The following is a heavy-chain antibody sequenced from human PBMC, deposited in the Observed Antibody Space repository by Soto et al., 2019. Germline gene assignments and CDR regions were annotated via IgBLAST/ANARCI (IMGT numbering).Heavy chain of an antibody. Sequence: GGSLRLSCAASGFTFDDYAMHWVRPAPGKGLEWVTGISWNSDTIGYADSVKGRFTISRDNAKNSLYLQMNSLRAEDTAFYYCARDVWSRASGPPDSWGQGTLVTVSS. CDR2: ISWNSDTI. CDR1: GFTFDDYA. V-gene: IGHV3-9*01. D-gene: IGHD3-10*01. J-gene: IGHJ4*02. CDR3: ARDVWSRASGPPDS.